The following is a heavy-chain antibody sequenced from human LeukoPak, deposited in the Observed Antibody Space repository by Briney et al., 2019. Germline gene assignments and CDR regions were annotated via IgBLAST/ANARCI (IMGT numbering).Heavy chain of an antibody. CDR1: GDSISSTSYF. J-gene: IGHJ2*01. CDR2: IYYSGTT. Sequence: SETLSLTCTVSGDSISSTSYFWGWVRQPPGKWLEWIGTIYYSGTTYYNPSLKSRVTISVDTSKNHFSLTLSSVTAADTAVYYCARQQGGGYWYFDLWGRGTLVTVSS. V-gene: IGHV4-39*01. CDR3: ARQQGGGYWYFDL.